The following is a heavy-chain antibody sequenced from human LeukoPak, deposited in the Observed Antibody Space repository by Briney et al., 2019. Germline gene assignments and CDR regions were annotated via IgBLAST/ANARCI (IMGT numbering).Heavy chain of an antibody. CDR3: ARVRGGSYFNGGYFDY. V-gene: IGHV1-69*05. D-gene: IGHD1-26*01. Sequence: IXWVRXAXGQGLEWMXRIIPIFGTANYAQKFQGRVTITTDESTSTAYMELSSLRSEDTAVYYCARVRGGSYFNGGYFDYWGQGTLVTVSS. CDR2: IIPIFGTA. J-gene: IGHJ4*02.